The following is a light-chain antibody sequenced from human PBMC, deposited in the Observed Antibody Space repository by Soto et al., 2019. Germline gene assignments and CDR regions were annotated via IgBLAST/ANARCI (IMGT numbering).Light chain of an antibody. CDR1: QSVSSSY. Sequence: EIVLTQSPGTLSLSPGERATLSCRASQSVSSSYLAWYQQKPGQAPGLLIYGASSRATGIPDRFSGSGSGTDFTLTISRLEPEDFAVYYCQQYGSPTWTFGQGTKV. J-gene: IGKJ1*01. CDR2: GAS. CDR3: QQYGSPTWT. V-gene: IGKV3-20*01.